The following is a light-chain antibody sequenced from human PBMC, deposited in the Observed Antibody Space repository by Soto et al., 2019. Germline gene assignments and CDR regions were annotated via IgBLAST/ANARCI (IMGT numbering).Light chain of an antibody. J-gene: IGLJ2*01. Sequence: QSALTQPASVSGSPGQSITISCTGTSSDVGSYNLVSWYQQHPGKAPKLMIYEGSKRPSGVSNRVSGSKSGNTASLTISGLQAEDEADYYCCSCASGSTFLFGGGTKLTVL. CDR3: CSCASGSTFL. CDR2: EGS. V-gene: IGLV2-23*03. CDR1: SSDVGSYNL.